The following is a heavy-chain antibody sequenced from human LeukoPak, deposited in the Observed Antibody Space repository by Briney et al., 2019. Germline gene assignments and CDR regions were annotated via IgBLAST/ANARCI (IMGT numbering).Heavy chain of an antibody. Sequence: SETLSLTCTVSGGSISGSYWSLIRQPPGKGLEWIAYMYNSGSTNYNPSLKSRVTISIDTSKNQFSLKLSSLTAADTAIYYCARGIESYGDYGYWGQGILVTVS. J-gene: IGHJ4*02. CDR2: MYNSGST. CDR1: GGSISGSY. D-gene: IGHD4-17*01. V-gene: IGHV4-59*01. CDR3: ARGIESYGDYGY.